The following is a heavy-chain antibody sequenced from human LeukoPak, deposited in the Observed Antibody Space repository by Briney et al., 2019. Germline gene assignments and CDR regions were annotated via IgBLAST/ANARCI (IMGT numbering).Heavy chain of an antibody. D-gene: IGHD6-19*01. J-gene: IGHJ4*02. CDR1: GFNFRTYN. V-gene: IGHV3-48*02. Sequence: GGSLRLSCAASGFNFRTYNMNWVRQAPGKGLEWVSYITSSSSTIYYADSVKGRFTISRDNAKNSLYLQMNSLRDEDTAVYYCARGPYSSGSSADYWGQGTLVTVSS. CDR2: ITSSSSTI. CDR3: ARGPYSSGSSADY.